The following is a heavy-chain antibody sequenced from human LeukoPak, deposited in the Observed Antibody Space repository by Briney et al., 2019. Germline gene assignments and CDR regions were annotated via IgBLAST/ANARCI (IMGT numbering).Heavy chain of an antibody. CDR1: GGSISSSNW. V-gene: IGHV4-4*02. CDR2: IYHSGST. J-gene: IGHJ1*01. Sequence: SETLSLTCAVSGGSISSSNWWSWIRQPPGKGLEWIGEIYHSGSTNYNPSLKSRVTISVDKSKTQFSLKLSSVTAADTAVYYCARSFPREYFQHWGQGTLVTVSS. CDR3: ARSFPREYFQH.